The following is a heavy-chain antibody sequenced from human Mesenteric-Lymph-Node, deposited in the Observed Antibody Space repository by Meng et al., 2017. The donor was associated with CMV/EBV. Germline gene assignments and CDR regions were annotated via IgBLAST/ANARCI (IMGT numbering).Heavy chain of an antibody. J-gene: IGHJ6*02. D-gene: IGHD6-19*01. V-gene: IGHV1-18*01. CDR1: GYTFTTYG. CDR3: AREGGGIAVAATNLLYYYGMDV. Sequence: ASVKVCCKASGYTFTTYGINWVRQAPGQGLEWMGWISIHNGKTNYAQNLQGRVTMTTDTSTNTAYMELRTLRYEDTAVYYCAREGGGIAVAATNLLYYYGMDVWGQGTTVTVSS. CDR2: ISIHNGKT.